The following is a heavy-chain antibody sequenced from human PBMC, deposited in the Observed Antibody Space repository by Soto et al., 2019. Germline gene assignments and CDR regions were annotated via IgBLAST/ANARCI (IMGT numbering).Heavy chain of an antibody. Sequence: EVQLVESGGGLVQPGGSLRLSCAASGFTFSSYDMHWVRQATGKGLEWVSAIGTAGDTYYPGSVKGRFTISRENAKNSLYLQMNSLRAGDTAVYYCAGAGGSGWSYDAFDIWGQGTMVTVSS. CDR1: GFTFSSYD. CDR3: AGAGGSGWSYDAFDI. V-gene: IGHV3-13*01. D-gene: IGHD6-19*01. CDR2: IGTAGDT. J-gene: IGHJ3*02.